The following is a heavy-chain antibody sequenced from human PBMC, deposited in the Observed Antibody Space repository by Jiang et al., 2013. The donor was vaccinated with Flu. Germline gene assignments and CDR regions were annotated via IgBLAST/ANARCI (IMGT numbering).Heavy chain of an antibody. J-gene: IGHJ4*02. CDR2: IRSKANSYAT. D-gene: IGHD3-22*01. CDR3: TTYYYDSSGYYYGTTVDY. Sequence: KGLERVGRIRSKANSYATAYAASVKGRFTISRDDSKNTAYLQMNSLKTEDTAVYYCTTYYYDSSGYYYGTTVDYWGQGTLVTVSS. V-gene: IGHV3-73*01.